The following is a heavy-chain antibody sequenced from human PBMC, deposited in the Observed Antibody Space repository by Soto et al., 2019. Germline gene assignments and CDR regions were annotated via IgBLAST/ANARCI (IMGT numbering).Heavy chain of an antibody. CDR1: GGSTRSYY. J-gene: IGHJ4*02. Sequence: QVQLQESGPGLVKPSETLSLTCTVSGGSTRSYYWNWIRQPPGKGLEWIGYIYYSGGTSYNPSLKSRVTISVDTSKNQFSLKLRSVTAADTAVYYCARSSEYTYYDNWGQGTLVTVSS. CDR2: IYYSGGT. CDR3: ARSSEYTYYDN. V-gene: IGHV4-59*01. D-gene: IGHD3-22*01.